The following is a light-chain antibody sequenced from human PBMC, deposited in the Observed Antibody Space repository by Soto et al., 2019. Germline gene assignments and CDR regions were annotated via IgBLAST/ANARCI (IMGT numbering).Light chain of an antibody. CDR1: QSVRNNY. J-gene: IGKJ2*01. CDR3: QQYGGSPPYT. Sequence: EIVLTQSPGTLSLSPGERASLSYRASQSVRNNYLAWYQQKPGQPPRLLIFGSFNRATGIPDRFSGSGSGTDFTLTISRLEPEDFAVYFCQQYGGSPPYTFGQGTKVEIK. V-gene: IGKV3-20*01. CDR2: GSF.